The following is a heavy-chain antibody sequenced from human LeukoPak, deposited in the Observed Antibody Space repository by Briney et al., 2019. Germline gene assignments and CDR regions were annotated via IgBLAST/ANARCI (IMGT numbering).Heavy chain of an antibody. CDR1: GGTFSSYA. V-gene: IGHV1-69*13. CDR3: ARGDYYGSGTYKGDF. Sequence: SVKVSCKASGGTFSSYAISWVRQAPGQGLEWMGGIIPIFGTANYAQKFQGRVTITADESTSTAYMELSSLRSEDTAVYYCARGDYYGSGTYKGDFWGQGTLVTVSS. D-gene: IGHD3-10*01. J-gene: IGHJ4*02. CDR2: IIPIFGTA.